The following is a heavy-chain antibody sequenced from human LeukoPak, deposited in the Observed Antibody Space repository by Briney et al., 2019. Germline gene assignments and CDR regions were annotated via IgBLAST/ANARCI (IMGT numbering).Heavy chain of an antibody. CDR2: ISGTSTFI. D-gene: IGHD6-13*01. J-gene: IGHJ4*02. V-gene: IGHV3-21*01. CDR1: GFTFSSYS. CDR3: ARVPSSNWFYFDY. Sequence: GGSLRLSCAASGFTFSSYSMNWVRQAPGKGLEWVSSISGTSTFIYYADSVKGRCTISRDNAKKSLYLQMNSLRAEDTAVYYCARVPSSNWFYFDYWGQGTLVTVSS.